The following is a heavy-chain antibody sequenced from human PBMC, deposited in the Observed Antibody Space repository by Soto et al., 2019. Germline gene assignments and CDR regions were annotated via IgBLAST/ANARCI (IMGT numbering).Heavy chain of an antibody. V-gene: IGHV3-9*01. CDR1: GFTFDDYA. J-gene: IGHJ6*03. D-gene: IGHD1-7*01. CDR3: AKDILGGTTTAYYYMDV. Sequence: EVQLVESGGGLVQPGRSLRLSCAASGFTFDDYAMHWVRQAPGKGLEWVSGISWNSGSIGYADSVKGRFTISRDNAKNSLYLQMNSLSAEDTALYYCAKDILGGTTTAYYYMDVWGKGTTVTVSS. CDR2: ISWNSGSI.